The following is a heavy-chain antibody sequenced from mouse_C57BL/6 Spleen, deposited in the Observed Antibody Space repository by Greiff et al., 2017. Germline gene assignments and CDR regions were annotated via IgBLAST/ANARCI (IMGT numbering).Heavy chain of an antibody. J-gene: IGHJ3*01. V-gene: IGHV1-15*01. CDR3: TISDGYYGFAY. Sequence: VKLMESGAELVRPGASVTLSCKASGYTFTDYEMHWVKQTPVHGLEWIGAIDPETGGTAYNQKFKGKAILTADKSSSTAYMELRSLTSEDSAVYYCTISDGYYGFAYWGQGTLVTVSA. D-gene: IGHD2-3*01. CDR2: IDPETGGT. CDR1: GYTFTDYE.